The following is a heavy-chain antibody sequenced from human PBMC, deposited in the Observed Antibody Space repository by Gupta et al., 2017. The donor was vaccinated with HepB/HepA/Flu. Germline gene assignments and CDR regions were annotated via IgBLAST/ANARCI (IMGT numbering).Heavy chain of an antibody. J-gene: IGHJ3*02. CDR3: ARGSGSSTRALDI. Sequence: EVQLVESGGGLVQPGGSLRISCAASGFTFSSHWMNWVRQAPGKGLEWVANIKQDGSERKYVDSVKGRFTISRDNAMDSMYLQMNSLRAEDTAVYYCARGSGSSTRALDIWGQGTVVTVSS. D-gene: IGHD2-2*01. V-gene: IGHV3-7*01. CDR2: IKQDGSER. CDR1: GFTFSSHW.